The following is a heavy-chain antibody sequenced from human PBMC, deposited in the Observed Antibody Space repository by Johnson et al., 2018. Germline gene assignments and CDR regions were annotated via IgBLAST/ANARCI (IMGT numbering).Heavy chain of an antibody. D-gene: IGHD3-22*01. CDR3: AREYDSSGYYLEYFQH. Sequence: QVQLVESGGGVVQPGRSLRLSCAASGFTFSTYGMHWVRQAPGKGLEWVALIWHDGSNKNYADSVKGRFTISRDNSKNTLYLQMNSLGAEDTAGYYCAREYDSSGYYLEYFQHWGQGTLVTVSS. J-gene: IGHJ1*01. CDR1: GFTFSTYG. V-gene: IGHV3-33*01. CDR2: IWHDGSNK.